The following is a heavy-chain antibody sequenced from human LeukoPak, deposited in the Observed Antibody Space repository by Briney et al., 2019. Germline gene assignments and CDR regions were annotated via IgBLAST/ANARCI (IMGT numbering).Heavy chain of an antibody. Sequence: ASVKVSCKASGYTFTSYYMHWVRQAPGQGLEWMGIINPSGGSTSYAQKFQGRVTMTRDMSTSTVYMELSSLRSEDTAVYYCAREGQDIVVVVAAHLDYWGQGTLVTVSS. CDR2: INPSGGST. D-gene: IGHD2-15*01. V-gene: IGHV1-46*01. CDR3: AREGQDIVVVVAAHLDY. CDR1: GYTFTSYY. J-gene: IGHJ4*02.